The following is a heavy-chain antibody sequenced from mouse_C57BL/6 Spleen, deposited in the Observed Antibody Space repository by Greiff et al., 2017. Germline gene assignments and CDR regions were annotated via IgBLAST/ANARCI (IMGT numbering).Heavy chain of an antibody. J-gene: IGHJ4*01. CDR3: AILTTVVGDYAMDY. CDR1: GYTFTSYW. CDR2: IYPGSGST. D-gene: IGHD1-1*01. Sequence: VQLQQSGAELVKPGASVKMSCKASGYTFTSYWITWVKQRPGQGLEWIGDIYPGSGSTNYNEKFKSKATLTVDTSSSTASMQLSSLTSEDSAVYYCAILTTVVGDYAMDYWGQGTSVTVSS. V-gene: IGHV1-55*01.